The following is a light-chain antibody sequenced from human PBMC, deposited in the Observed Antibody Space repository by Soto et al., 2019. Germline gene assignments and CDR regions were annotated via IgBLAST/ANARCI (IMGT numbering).Light chain of an antibody. CDR1: SGSLASNY. Sequence: NFMLPQPHSVSESPGKTVTISCTRSSGSLASNYVQWYQQRPGSAPTTVIYEDNQRPPGVPDRFSGSIDSSSNSASLTIAGLKTEDEADYYCQSYDSSKWVFGGGTKLAVL. V-gene: IGLV6-57*03. J-gene: IGLJ3*02. CDR3: QSYDSSKWV. CDR2: EDN.